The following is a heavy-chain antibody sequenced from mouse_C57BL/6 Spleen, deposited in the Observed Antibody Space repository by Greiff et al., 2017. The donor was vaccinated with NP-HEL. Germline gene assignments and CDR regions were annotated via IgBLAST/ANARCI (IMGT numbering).Heavy chain of an antibody. CDR1: GYAFTNYL. Sequence: QVHVKQSGAELVRPGTSVKVSCKASGYAFTNYLIEWVKQRPGQGLEWIGVINPGSGGTTYNEKFKGKATLTADKSASTAYMQLSSLTSEDSAVYFCARSGAYYSTPQYFDVWGTGTTVTVSS. CDR2: INPGSGGT. D-gene: IGHD2-5*01. V-gene: IGHV1-54*01. J-gene: IGHJ1*03. CDR3: ARSGAYYSTPQYFDV.